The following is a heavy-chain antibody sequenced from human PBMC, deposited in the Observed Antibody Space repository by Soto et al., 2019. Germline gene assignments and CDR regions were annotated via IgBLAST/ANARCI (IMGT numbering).Heavy chain of an antibody. V-gene: IGHV4-39*01. CDR2: IYYSGST. D-gene: IGHD6-19*01. J-gene: IGHJ1*01. CDR1: GGSISSSSYY. CDR3: ASGPIVRWLVRVWYFQH. Sequence: SETLSLTCTVSGGSISSSSYYWGWIRQPPGKGLEWIGSIYYSGSTYYNPSLKSRVTISVDTSKNQFSLKLSSVTAADTAVYYCASGPIVRWLVRVWYFQHWGQGTLVTVSS.